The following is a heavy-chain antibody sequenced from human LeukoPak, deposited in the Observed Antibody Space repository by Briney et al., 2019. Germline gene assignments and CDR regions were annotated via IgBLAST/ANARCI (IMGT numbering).Heavy chain of an antibody. D-gene: IGHD3-10*01. CDR1: GFTFSDYY. J-gene: IGHJ6*02. CDR3: ASPVLRITVVRGDPPSTDV. CDR2: ISSSGSTI. V-gene: IGHV3-11*01. Sequence: GGSLRLSCAASGFTFSDYYMSWIRQAPGKGLEWVSYISSSGSTIYYADSVKGRFTISRDNAKNSLYLQMNSLRAEDTAVYYCASPVLRITVVRGDPPSTDVWGQGTTVTVSS.